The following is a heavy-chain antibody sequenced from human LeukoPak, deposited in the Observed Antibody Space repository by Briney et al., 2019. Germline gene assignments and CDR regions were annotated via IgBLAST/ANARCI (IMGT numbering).Heavy chain of an antibody. V-gene: IGHV4-59*04. CDR1: GGSISSYY. Sequence: SETLSLTCTVSGGSISSYYWSWIRQPPGKGLDWIGNIHYSGSTFYNPSLKSRVTISVDTSKNQFSLKLRSVSAADTAVYYCARREGWFGESRLMWFDPWGQGTLVTVSS. J-gene: IGHJ5*02. D-gene: IGHD3-10*01. CDR3: ARREGWFGESRLMWFDP. CDR2: IHYSGST.